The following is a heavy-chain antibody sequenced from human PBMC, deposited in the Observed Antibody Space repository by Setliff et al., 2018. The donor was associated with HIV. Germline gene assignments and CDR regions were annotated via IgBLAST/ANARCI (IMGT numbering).Heavy chain of an antibody. CDR3: ARGRTQWPNYNYFDP. J-gene: IGHJ5*02. Sequence: SETLSLTCTVSGGSISSGSYYWSWIRQPAGKGLEWIGHIHTSGSTKYNPSLKSRVTLSADTSKNQFSLKLSSLTAADTAVYYCARGRTQWPNYNYFDPWGLGTLVTVSS. CDR2: IHTSGST. D-gene: IGHD6-19*01. V-gene: IGHV4-61*09. CDR1: GGSISSGSYY.